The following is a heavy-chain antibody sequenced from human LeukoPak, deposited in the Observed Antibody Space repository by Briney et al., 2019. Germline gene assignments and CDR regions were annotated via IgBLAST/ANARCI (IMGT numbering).Heavy chain of an antibody. V-gene: IGHV4-4*07. J-gene: IGHJ5*02. D-gene: IGHD6-6*01. CDR2: IYTSGST. Sequence: PSETLSLTCTVSGGSISSYYWSWIRQPAGKGLEWIGRIYTSGSTNYNPSLKSRGTMSVDTSKNQFSLKLSSVTAADTAVYYCARSGWGSSSGWFDPWGQGTLVTVSS. CDR3: ARSGWGSSSGWFDP. CDR1: GGSISSYY.